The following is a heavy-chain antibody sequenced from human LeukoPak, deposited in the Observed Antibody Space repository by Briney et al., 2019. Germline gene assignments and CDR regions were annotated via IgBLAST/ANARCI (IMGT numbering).Heavy chain of an antibody. J-gene: IGHJ4*02. D-gene: IGHD3-22*01. CDR1: GFTFDDYG. Sequence: PGGSLRLSCAASGFTFDDYGMSWVRQAPGKGLEWVSGINWNGGRTGYVDSVKGRFTISRDNAKNSLYLQMNSLRAEDTAVFYCARVHSYDSSGYFDSWGQGTLVTVSS. CDR2: INWNGGRT. CDR3: ARVHSYDSSGYFDS. V-gene: IGHV3-20*04.